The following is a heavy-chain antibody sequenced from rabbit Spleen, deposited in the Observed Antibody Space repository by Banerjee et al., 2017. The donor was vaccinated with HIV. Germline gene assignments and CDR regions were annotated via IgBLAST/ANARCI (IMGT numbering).Heavy chain of an antibody. CDR3: ARGSAALTMVITGYYSTL. J-gene: IGHJ4*01. CDR1: GFSFSRSYY. Sequence: QSLEESGGDMVKPGASLTLTCTASGFSFSRSYYICWVRQAPGKGLEWIGCIYPDGSGSTAYASWAKGRFTISKTSSPPVTLQMTSLTAADTATYVCARGSAALTMVITGYYSTLWGQGTLVTVS. V-gene: IGHV1S40*01. D-gene: IGHD2-1*01. CDR2: IYPDGSGST.